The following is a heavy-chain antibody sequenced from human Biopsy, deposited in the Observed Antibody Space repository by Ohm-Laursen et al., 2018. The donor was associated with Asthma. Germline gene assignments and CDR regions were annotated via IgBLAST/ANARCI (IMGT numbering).Heavy chain of an antibody. V-gene: IGHV3-30*03. CDR3: ASQSSGPDFWSGYYYFDY. J-gene: IGHJ4*02. D-gene: IGHD3-3*01. CDR1: GFTFSSYG. Sequence: SLRLSCTASGFTFSSYGMHWVRQAPGKGMEWVAVISYDGSNKYYADSVKGRFTISRDNSKNTLYLQMNSLRAEDTAVYYCASQSSGPDFWSGYYYFDYWGQGTLVTVSS. CDR2: ISYDGSNK.